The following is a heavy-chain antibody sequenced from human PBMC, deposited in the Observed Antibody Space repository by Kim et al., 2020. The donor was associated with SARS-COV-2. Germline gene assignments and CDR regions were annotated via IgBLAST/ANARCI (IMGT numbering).Heavy chain of an antibody. Sequence: ASVKVSCKASGYTFTSYAFHWVRQAPGQGLEWMGWIDADNGNTKYSQKVQGRVTLTRDTSASTAYMELSSLRSEDTAVYYCARNEDYWGQGTLVTVCS. J-gene: IGHJ4*02. CDR1: GYTFTSYA. V-gene: IGHV1-3*01. CDR3: ARNEDY. CDR2: IDADNGNT.